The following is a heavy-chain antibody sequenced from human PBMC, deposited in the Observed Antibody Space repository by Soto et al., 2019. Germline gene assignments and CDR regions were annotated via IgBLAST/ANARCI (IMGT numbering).Heavy chain of an antibody. CDR1: GGTLSTYA. CDR2: IIPIFGTA. D-gene: IGHD2-15*01. J-gene: IGHJ5*02. Sequence: SVKVSCKASGGTLSTYAISWVRQAPGQGLEWMGGIIPIFGTANYAQMFQGRVTITADKSTSTAYMELSSLTSADTAVYYCARDLPADLPHSFAPWGQRTLVPVSS. V-gene: IGHV1-69*06. CDR3: ARDLPADLPHSFAP.